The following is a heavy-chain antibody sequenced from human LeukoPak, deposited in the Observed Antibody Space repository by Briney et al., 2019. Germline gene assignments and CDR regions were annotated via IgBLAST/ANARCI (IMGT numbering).Heavy chain of an antibody. Sequence: GGSLRLSCAASGFTFSDHFMDWVRQAPGKGLEWVGRVKNKANSYITQYAASMEGRFTISRDDSKNSLYLQMSSLKTEDTAMYYCASIRGTLGYWGQGTVVTVSS. CDR3: ASIRGTLGY. CDR1: GFTFSDHF. CDR2: VKNKANSYIT. D-gene: IGHD1-26*01. V-gene: IGHV3-72*01. J-gene: IGHJ4*02.